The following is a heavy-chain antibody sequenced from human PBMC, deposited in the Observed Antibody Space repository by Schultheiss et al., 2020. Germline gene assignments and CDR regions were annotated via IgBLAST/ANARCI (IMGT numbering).Heavy chain of an antibody. CDR1: GGSISSYY. CDR2: IYYSGST. Sequence: SETLSLTCTVSGGSISSYYWGWIRQPPGKGLEWIGSIYYSGSTYYNPSLKSRVTISVDTSKNQFSLKLSSVTAADTAVYYCARDTYYYGLDVWGQGTAVTVSS. CDR3: ARDTYYYGLDV. J-gene: IGHJ6*02. V-gene: IGHV4-39*07.